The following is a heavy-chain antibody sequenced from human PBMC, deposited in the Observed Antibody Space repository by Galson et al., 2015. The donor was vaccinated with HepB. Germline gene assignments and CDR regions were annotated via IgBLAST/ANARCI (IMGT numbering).Heavy chain of an antibody. CDR2: INPSGGAT. D-gene: IGHD5-18*01. J-gene: IGHJ4*02. CDR3: VRSPPPTGIPLCSSCPEFPHPSDY. Sequence: SVKVSCKASGYTFTNYELHWVRQAPGQGLEWMGIINPSGGATNYSQKFQGRVFLTTDTSANTVYMELAYLRPEDTAMYYCVRSPPPTGIPLCSSCPEFPHPSDYWGQGSLVTVSS. V-gene: IGHV1-46*01. CDR1: GYTFTNYE.